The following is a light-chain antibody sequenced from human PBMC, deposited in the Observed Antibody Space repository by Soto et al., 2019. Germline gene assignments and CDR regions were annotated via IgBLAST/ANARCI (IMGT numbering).Light chain of an antibody. J-gene: IGLJ2*01. CDR1: SSNIGSNY. V-gene: IGLV1-47*01. CDR2: RNN. CDR3: AAWDDSLSGPV. Sequence: QSVLTQPPSASGTPGQRVTISCSGSSSNIGSNYVYWYQQLPGTAPKLLIYRNNQRPSGVRDRFSGSKSGTSASLAISGLRSEDEADYYCAAWDDSLSGPVFGGGTKVTVL.